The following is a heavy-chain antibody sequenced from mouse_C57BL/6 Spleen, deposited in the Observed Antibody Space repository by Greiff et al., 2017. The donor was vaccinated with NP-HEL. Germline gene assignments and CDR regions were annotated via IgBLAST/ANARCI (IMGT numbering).Heavy chain of an antibody. D-gene: IGHD4-1*01. Sequence: EESGPGLVKPSQSLSLTCSVTGYSITSGYYWNWIRQFPGNKLEWMGYISYDGSNNYNPSLKNRISITRDTSKNQFFLKLNSVTTEDTATYYCARDETGDWYFDVWGTGTTVTVSS. V-gene: IGHV3-6*01. CDR1: GYSITSGYY. CDR3: ARDETGDWYFDV. CDR2: ISYDGSN. J-gene: IGHJ1*03.